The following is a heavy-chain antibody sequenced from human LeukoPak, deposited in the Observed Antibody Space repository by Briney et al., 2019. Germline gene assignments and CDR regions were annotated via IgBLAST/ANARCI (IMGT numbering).Heavy chain of an antibody. D-gene: IGHD1-26*01. Sequence: QPGGSLRLSCTASGFTFGDYALSWFRQAPGKGLEWVSAITGGGDNIYYADSVKGRFTISRDNSKNTLYLQMNTLRVEDRAVYYCAKENPVGGTNYFDYWGQGTLVTVAS. CDR3: AKENPVGGTNYFDY. CDR1: GFTFGDYA. V-gene: IGHV3-23*01. CDR2: ITGGGDNI. J-gene: IGHJ4*02.